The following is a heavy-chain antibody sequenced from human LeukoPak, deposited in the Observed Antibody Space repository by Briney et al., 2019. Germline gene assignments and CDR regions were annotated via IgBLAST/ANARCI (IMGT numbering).Heavy chain of an antibody. CDR1: GYTFTSYA. V-gene: IGHV1-3*03. CDR3: AREGDSSGYYPD. J-gene: IGHJ4*02. Sequence: ASVKVSCKASGYTFTSYAMHWVRQAPGQRLEWMGWINAGNGNTKYSQEFQGRVTITRDTSASTAYMELSSLRSEDMAVYYCAREGDSSGYYPDWGQGTLVTVSS. CDR2: INAGNGNT. D-gene: IGHD3-22*01.